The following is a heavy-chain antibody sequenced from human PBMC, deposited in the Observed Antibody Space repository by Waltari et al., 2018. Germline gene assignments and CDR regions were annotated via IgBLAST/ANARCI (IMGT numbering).Heavy chain of an antibody. CDR2: INPNSGAS. CDR1: VYTFPAFY. J-gene: IGHJ5*01. D-gene: IGHD3-9*01. Sequence: QVQLVQSGAEVKKPGASVKVSCKASVYTFPAFYLHWVRQAPGQGLEWMGRINPNSGASNYAVKLQGRISLTRDMSLNTAFMELSRLTSDDTAVYYCARGASINLSSAFDPWGQGTLVTVSS. CDR3: ARGASINLSSAFDP. V-gene: IGHV1-2*06.